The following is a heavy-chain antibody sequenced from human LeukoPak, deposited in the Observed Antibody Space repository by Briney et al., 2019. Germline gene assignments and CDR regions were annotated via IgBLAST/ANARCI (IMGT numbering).Heavy chain of an antibody. CDR3: ARESGGSGWSKSDYFDY. Sequence: KPSETLSLTCTVSGGSISSYYWSWIRQPPGKGLEWIGYIYYSGSTNYNPSLKSRVTISVDTSKNQFSLKLSSVTAADTAVYYCARESGGSGWSKSDYFDYWGQGTLVTVSS. CDR2: IYYSGST. J-gene: IGHJ4*02. D-gene: IGHD6-19*01. V-gene: IGHV4-59*01. CDR1: GGSISSYY.